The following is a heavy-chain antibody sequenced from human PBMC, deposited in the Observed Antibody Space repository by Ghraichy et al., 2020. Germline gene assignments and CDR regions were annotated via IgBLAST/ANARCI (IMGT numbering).Heavy chain of an antibody. J-gene: IGHJ6*02. V-gene: IGHV3-23*01. D-gene: IGHD6-13*01. CDR1: GFTFSSYA. Sequence: GGSLRLSCAASGFTFSSYAMSWVRQAPGKGLEWVSAISGSGGSTYYADSVKGRFTISRDNSKNTLYLQMNSLRAEDTAVYYCAKAHSSSWYGEDYYYGMDVWGQGTTVTVSS. CDR2: ISGSGGST. CDR3: AKAHSSSWYGEDYYYGMDV.